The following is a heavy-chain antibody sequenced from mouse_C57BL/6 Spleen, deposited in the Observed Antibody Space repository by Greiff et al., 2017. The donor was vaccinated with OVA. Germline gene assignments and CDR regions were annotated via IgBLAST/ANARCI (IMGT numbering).Heavy chain of an antibody. Sequence: QVQLQQSGPELVKPGASVKISCKASGYAFSSSWMNWVKQRPGKGLEWIGRIYPGDGDTNYNGKFRRKATLTADKSSSTAYMQLSSLTSEDSAVYFCARSTVEGNYFDYWGQGTTLTVSS. V-gene: IGHV1-82*01. CDR3: ARSTVEGNYFDY. CDR2: IYPGDGDT. J-gene: IGHJ2*01. CDR1: GYAFSSSW. D-gene: IGHD1-1*01.